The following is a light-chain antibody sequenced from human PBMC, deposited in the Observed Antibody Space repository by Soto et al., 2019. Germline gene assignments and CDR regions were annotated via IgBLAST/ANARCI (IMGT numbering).Light chain of an antibody. Sequence: EIVMTQSPATLSVSVGERATLSCRASQTVSSQLAWYQQKPGQAPRLRIYGASTRATGIPARFTGSGSGKELTLTISTLKSEECAVFYCQQYNDWPPQLTVGGGTKVEFK. CDR3: QQYNDWPPQLT. J-gene: IGKJ4*01. CDR2: GAS. V-gene: IGKV3-15*01. CDR1: QTVSSQ.